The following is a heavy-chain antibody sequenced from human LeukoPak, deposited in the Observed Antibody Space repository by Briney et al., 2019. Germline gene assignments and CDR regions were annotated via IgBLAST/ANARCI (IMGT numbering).Heavy chain of an antibody. CDR1: AFTFSSYS. CDR2: ISSSSSYI. D-gene: IGHD6-13*01. J-gene: IGHJ4*02. CDR3: ARDRQQLDY. V-gene: IGHV3-21*01. Sequence: GGCLRLSCAASAFTFSSYSMNSVRQAPGKGLEWVSSISSSSSYIYYAASVKGRFTISRDNANNSLYLQVNSLRAEDTAVYYCARDRQQLDYWGQGTLVTVSS.